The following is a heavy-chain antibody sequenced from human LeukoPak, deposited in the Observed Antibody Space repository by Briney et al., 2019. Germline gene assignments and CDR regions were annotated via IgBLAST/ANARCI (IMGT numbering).Heavy chain of an antibody. CDR2: VSAYNGNT. CDR3: ARDFYSSSWGYGMDV. Sequence: ASVTVSCTASGYTFTSYGISWVRQAPGQGLEWMGWVSAYNGNTNYAQKLQGRVTMTTDTSTSTAYMELRSLRSDDTAVYYCARDFYSSSWGYGMDVWGQGATVTVSS. D-gene: IGHD6-13*01. J-gene: IGHJ6*02. V-gene: IGHV1-18*01. CDR1: GYTFTSYG.